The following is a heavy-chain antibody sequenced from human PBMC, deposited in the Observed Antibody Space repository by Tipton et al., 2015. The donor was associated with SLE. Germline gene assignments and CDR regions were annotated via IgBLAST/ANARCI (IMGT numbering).Heavy chain of an antibody. CDR3: ARVGIFGVVPRGMDV. D-gene: IGHD3-3*01. CDR2: IYYSGNN. CDR1: GGSISSGSYY. V-gene: IGHV4-31*02. Sequence: LRLSCTVSGGSISSGSYYWSWIRQHPGKGLEWIGYIYYSGNNYYNPSLRSRVTISGDTSKNQFSLKLSSVTAADTAVYYCARVGIFGVVPRGMDVWGQGTTVTVSS. J-gene: IGHJ6*02.